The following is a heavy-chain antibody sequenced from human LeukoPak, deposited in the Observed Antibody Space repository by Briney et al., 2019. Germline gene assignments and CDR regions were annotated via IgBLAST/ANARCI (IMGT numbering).Heavy chain of an antibody. D-gene: IGHD3-22*01. J-gene: IGHJ5*02. CDR3: ARDYYDSSGYSRFDP. CDR1: GYTFTGYY. CDR2: INPNSGGT. V-gene: IGHV1-2*02. Sequence: GASVKVSCKASGYTFTGYYMHWVRQAPGQGLEWMGWINPNSGGTDYAQKFQGRVTMTRDTSISTAYMEVSRLRSDDTAVCYCARDYYDSSGYSRFDPWGQGTLVTVSS.